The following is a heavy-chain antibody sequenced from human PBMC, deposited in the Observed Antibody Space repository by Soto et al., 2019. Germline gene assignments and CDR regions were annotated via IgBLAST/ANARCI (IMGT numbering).Heavy chain of an antibody. CDR2: VYYSGSV. CDR1: GVSLTGYH. V-gene: IGHV4-59*01. D-gene: IGHD3-10*01. CDR3: ARRLNLGSFDH. J-gene: IGHJ5*02. Sequence: SETLSLTCNVSGVSLTGYHWNWIRQPPGKTLEWIGFVYYSGSVSYNPSLKGRASISVDRSKNQFSLRLTSITAADTAVYYCARRLNLGSFDHWGQGTLVTVSS.